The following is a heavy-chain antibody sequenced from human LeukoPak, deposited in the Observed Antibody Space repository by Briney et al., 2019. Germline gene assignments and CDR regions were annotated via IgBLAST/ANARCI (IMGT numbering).Heavy chain of an antibody. D-gene: IGHD2-15*01. CDR1: GFTFSSFS. CDR3: ARDRVVVVVAATVRSYYYYGMDV. J-gene: IGHJ6*02. Sequence: GGSLRLSCAATGFTFSSFSMHWVRQAPGKGLEWVAVTSYDGSNKYYADSVKGRFTISRDNSKNTLYLQMNSPRAEDTAVYYCARDRVVVVVAATVRSYYYYGMDVWGQGTTVTVSS. CDR2: TSYDGSNK. V-gene: IGHV3-30*03.